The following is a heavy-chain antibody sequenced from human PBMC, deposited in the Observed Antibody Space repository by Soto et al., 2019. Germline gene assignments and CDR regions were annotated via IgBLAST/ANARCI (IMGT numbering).Heavy chain of an antibody. CDR2: IYYTGST. Sequence: QVHPQESGPGLVKPSETLSLTCTVSGGSINNHYWSWIRQPPGKGLEWIGYIYYTGSTNYNPSLKSRVTMSVDTSKNQFSLNLTSLTAADTAIYYCARANLYSEYWGQGTLVTVSS. V-gene: IGHV4-59*11. J-gene: IGHJ4*02. CDR3: ARANLYSEY. CDR1: GGSINNHY. D-gene: IGHD7-27*01.